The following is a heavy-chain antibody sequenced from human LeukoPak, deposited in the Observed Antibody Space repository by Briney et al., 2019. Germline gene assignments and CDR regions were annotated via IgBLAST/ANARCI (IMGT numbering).Heavy chain of an antibody. CDR1: GGTFSSYA. CDR2: IIPILGIA. J-gene: IGHJ3*02. D-gene: IGHD6-6*01. CDR3: ARDRSFSSPDAFDI. Sequence: RRASVKVSCKASGGTFSSYAISWVRQAPGQGLEWMGRIIPILGIANYAQKFQGRVTITTDESTSTAYMELSSLRSEDTAVYYCARDRSFSSPDAFDIWGQGTMVTVSS. V-gene: IGHV1-69*04.